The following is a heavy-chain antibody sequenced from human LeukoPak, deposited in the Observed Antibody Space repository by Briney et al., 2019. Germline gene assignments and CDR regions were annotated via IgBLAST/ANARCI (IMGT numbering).Heavy chain of an antibody. CDR1: GYTFTGYY. Sequence: ASVKVSCKASGYTFTGYYMHWVRQAPGQGLEWMGWINPNSGGTSYAQKFQGRVTMTRDTSISTAYMELSRLRSDDTAVYYCARGGTGWLQFDYWGQGTLVTVSS. J-gene: IGHJ4*02. CDR3: ARGGTGWLQFDY. D-gene: IGHD5-24*01. CDR2: INPNSGGT. V-gene: IGHV1-2*02.